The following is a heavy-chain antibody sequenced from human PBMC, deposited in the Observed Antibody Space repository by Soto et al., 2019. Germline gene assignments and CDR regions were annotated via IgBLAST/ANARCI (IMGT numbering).Heavy chain of an antibody. D-gene: IGHD2-2*01. CDR3: ANFIVVVPAATYYYYYYGMDV. CDR1: GFTFSSYA. CDR2: ISGSGGST. V-gene: IGHV3-23*01. Sequence: EVQLLESGGGLVQPGGSLRLSCAASGFTFSSYAKSWVRQAPGNGLEWVSAISGSGGSTYYADSVKGRFTISRDNSKNTLYLQMNSLRAEDTAAYYSANFIVVVPAATYYYYYYGMDVWGQGTTVTVSS. J-gene: IGHJ6*02.